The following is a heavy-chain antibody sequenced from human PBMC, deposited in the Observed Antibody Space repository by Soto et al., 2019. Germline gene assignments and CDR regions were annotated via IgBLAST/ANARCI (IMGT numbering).Heavy chain of an antibody. D-gene: IGHD6-13*01. V-gene: IGHV3-53*01. Sequence: EVQLVESGGGLIQPGGSLRLSCAASGFTVSNNYVSWVRQAPGKGLEWVSVIYSGGSTNSADSVKGRFTISRDISKNTVYLQMNSLRAEDTAVYYCARCVAAAAYFDYWGQGTLVTVSS. J-gene: IGHJ4*02. CDR1: GFTVSNNY. CDR2: IYSGGST. CDR3: ARCVAAAAYFDY.